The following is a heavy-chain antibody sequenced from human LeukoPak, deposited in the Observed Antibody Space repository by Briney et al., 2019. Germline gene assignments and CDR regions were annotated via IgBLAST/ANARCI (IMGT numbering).Heavy chain of an antibody. CDR1: GGSISSYY. J-gene: IGHJ6*02. Sequence: PSETLSLTCTVSGGSISSYYWSWIRQPAGKGLEWIGRIYPGGSTNYNPSLKSRVTMSGDTSKNQFSLKLSSVTAADTAVYYCARVSTYYDILTGPYGMDVWGQGTTVTVSS. CDR3: ARVSTYYDILTGPYGMDV. CDR2: IYPGGST. V-gene: IGHV4-4*07. D-gene: IGHD3-9*01.